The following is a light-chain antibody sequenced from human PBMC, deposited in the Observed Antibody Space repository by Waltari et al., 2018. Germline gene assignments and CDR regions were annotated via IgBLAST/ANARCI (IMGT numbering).Light chain of an antibody. V-gene: IGKV3-20*01. Sequence: CRASQSDDRTILWYPQKPRQAPRLLQYGASIMATGIPERFSGSVPVTDFSLTISRLEPEDFAVDYSQHYGRLPVTFGQGTKVEIK. CDR3: QHYGRLPVT. CDR2: GAS. J-gene: IGKJ1*01. CDR1: QSDDRT.